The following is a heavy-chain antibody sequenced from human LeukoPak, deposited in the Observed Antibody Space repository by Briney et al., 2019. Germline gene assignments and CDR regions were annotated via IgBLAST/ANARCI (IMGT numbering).Heavy chain of an antibody. CDR3: ARGLSSVGFGEFSY. CDR1: GFTFSNYG. Sequence: GGSLRLSCVASGFTFSNYGMSCVSQAPGKGLEWVANIKQDGREKYYVDSVKGRFTISRDNAKNSLYLQMNSLRAEDTAVYYCARGLSSVGFGEFSYWGQGTLVTVSS. CDR2: IKQDGREK. D-gene: IGHD3-10*01. J-gene: IGHJ4*02. V-gene: IGHV3-7*01.